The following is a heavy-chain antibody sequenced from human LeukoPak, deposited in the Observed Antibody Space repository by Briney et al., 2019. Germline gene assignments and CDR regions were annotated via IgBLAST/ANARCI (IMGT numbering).Heavy chain of an antibody. CDR1: GYSFTSYW. V-gene: IGHV5-10-1*01. CDR2: IDPSDSYT. J-gene: IGHJ4*02. D-gene: IGHD1-1*01. CDR3: AIQTTDSEFDY. Sequence: GESLRISCKGSGYSFTSYWISWVRQMPGKGLEWMGRIDPSDSYTKYSPSFQGHATISVDKSISTAYLQWSSLKASDTAMYYCAIQTTDSEFDYWGQGTLVTVSS.